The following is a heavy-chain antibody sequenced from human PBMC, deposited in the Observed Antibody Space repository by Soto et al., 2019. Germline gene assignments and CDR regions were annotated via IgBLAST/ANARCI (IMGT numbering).Heavy chain of an antibody. CDR2: FFIGGNT. V-gene: IGHV4-39*07. CDR1: GGSISSSTYY. CDR3: ARDLGYFGDFTCPYLYAMDV. J-gene: IGHJ6*02. D-gene: IGHD3-9*01. Sequence: SETLSLTCTVSGGSISSSTYYWGWMRQPPGKGLEWIASFFIGGNTYYNPSLKSRVTISVDTSKNQFSLKLTSVTAADTAVYYCARDLGYFGDFTCPYLYAMDVWGQGTTVTVSS.